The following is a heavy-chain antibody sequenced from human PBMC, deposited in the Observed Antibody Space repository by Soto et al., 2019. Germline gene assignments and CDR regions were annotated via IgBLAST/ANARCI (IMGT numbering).Heavy chain of an antibody. J-gene: IGHJ3*02. V-gene: IGHV1-8*01. CDR3: ARVGGIAAAGDAFDI. CDR1: GYTFPSYD. D-gene: IGHD6-13*01. CDR2: MNPNSGNT. Sequence: ASVKVSCKASGYTFPSYDINWVRQATGQGLEWMGWMNPNSGNTGYAQKFQGRVTMTRNTSISTAYMELRSLRSDDTAVYYCARVGGIAAAGDAFDIWGQGTMVTVSS.